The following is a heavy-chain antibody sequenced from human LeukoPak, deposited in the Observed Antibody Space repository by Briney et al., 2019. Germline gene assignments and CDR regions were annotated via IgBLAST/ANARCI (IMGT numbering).Heavy chain of an antibody. V-gene: IGHV3-23*01. CDR1: GFTFSNYG. CDR3: ARGGVAGGFDL. Sequence: GGSLRLSCAASGFTFSNYGMSWVRQAPGKGLECVSATSGSGGSTYSADSVKGRFTISRDNTKNTLYLQMNSLRADDTAVYYCARGGVAGGFDLWGQGTMVTVSS. CDR2: TSGSGGST. D-gene: IGHD2-8*01. J-gene: IGHJ3*01.